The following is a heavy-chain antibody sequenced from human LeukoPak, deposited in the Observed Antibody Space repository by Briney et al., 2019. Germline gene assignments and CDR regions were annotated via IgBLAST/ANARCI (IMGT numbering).Heavy chain of an antibody. J-gene: IGHJ4*02. CDR1: GGSFSGYY. D-gene: IGHD3-22*01. Sequence: PSETLSLTCAVYGGSFSGYYWSWIRQAPGKGLEWIGEINHSGSTNYNPSLKSRVTISVDTSKNQFSLKLSSVTAADTAVYYCARPRIRLGYYHDSSGYSHWGQGTLVTVSS. CDR3: ARPRIRLGYYHDSSGYSH. V-gene: IGHV4-34*01. CDR2: INHSGST.